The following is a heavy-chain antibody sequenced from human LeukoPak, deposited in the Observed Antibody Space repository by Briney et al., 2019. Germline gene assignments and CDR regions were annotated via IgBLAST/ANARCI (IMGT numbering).Heavy chain of an antibody. Sequence: SETLSLTRAVYGGSFSGYYWSWIRQPPGKGLEWIGEINHSGSTNYNPSLKSRVTISVDTSKNQFSLKLSSVTAADTAVYYCARRRAMVPFDYWGQGTLVTVSS. J-gene: IGHJ4*02. CDR1: GGSFSGYY. CDR3: ARRRAMVPFDY. D-gene: IGHD5-18*01. CDR2: INHSGST. V-gene: IGHV4-34*01.